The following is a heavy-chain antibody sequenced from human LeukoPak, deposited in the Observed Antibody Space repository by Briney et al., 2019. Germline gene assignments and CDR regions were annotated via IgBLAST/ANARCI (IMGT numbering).Heavy chain of an antibody. CDR3: AKRSTGYYFDS. CDR2: FSGNDGYT. D-gene: IGHD2-2*01. CDR1: GFTFTNSI. J-gene: IGHJ4*02. V-gene: IGHV3-23*01. Sequence: GGSLRLSCAGSGFTFTNSILSWVRQAPGKGLEWLSTFSGNDGYTYYADSVKGRFTISRDNSKNTAYLQMNSLRAEDTANYYCAKRSTGYYFDSWGQGTLVTVSS.